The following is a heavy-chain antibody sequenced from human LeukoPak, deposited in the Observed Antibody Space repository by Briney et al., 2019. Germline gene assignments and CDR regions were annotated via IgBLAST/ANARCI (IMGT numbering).Heavy chain of an antibody. J-gene: IGHJ4*02. CDR2: ISSSGSTI. D-gene: IGHD6-19*01. CDR3: ARDRIAVAGTERTNYFDY. CDR1: GFTFSDYY. Sequence: GGSLRLSCAASGFTFSDYYMSWIRQAPGKGLEWVSYISSSGSTIYYADSVKGRFTISRDNAKNSLYLQMNSLRAEDTAVYYCARDRIAVAGTERTNYFDYWGQGTLVTVSS. V-gene: IGHV3-11*04.